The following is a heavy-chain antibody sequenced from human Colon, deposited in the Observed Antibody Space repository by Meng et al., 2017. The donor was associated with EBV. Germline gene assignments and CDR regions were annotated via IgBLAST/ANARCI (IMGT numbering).Heavy chain of an antibody. CDR2: INHVGST. CDR3: ARVPTTGYKDH. CDR1: GGSFSDSY. Sequence: QVQLQQWGAGLLKPSETLSLTCTVYGGSFSDSYWTWIRQPPGKGLEWIGEINHVGSTTYNPSLKSRVTISVDTSKNQFSLKLSSVTAADSAVYYCARVPTTGYKDHWGQGTLVTVSS. D-gene: IGHD3-9*01. J-gene: IGHJ4*02. V-gene: IGHV4-34*01.